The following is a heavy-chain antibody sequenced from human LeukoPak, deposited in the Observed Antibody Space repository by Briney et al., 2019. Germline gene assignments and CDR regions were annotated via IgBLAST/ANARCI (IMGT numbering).Heavy chain of an antibody. CDR3: ARHAGDIAVGVAATRGAFDI. J-gene: IGHJ3*02. Sequence: PSETLSLTCTLSGGSISSRSYFCGWIRQPPGKGLECIGSIYYSGSTYYNPSLKSRVTISVDTSKNQFSLKLSSVTAADTAVYYCARHAGDIAVGVAATRGAFDIWGQGTMVTVSS. V-gene: IGHV4-39*01. CDR2: IYYSGST. D-gene: IGHD2-15*01. CDR1: GGSISSRSYF.